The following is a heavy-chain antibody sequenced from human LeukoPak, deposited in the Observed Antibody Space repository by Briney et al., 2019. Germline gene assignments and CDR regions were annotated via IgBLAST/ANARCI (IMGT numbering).Heavy chain of an antibody. CDR3: ARRGGRGGYCSSTSCYAFFL. V-gene: IGHV1-2*02. CDR1: GYTFTGYY. Sequence: ASVKVSCKASGYTFTGYYMDWVRQAPGQGLEWMGWINPNSGGTNYAQKFQGRVTMTRDTSISTAYMELSRLRSDDTAVYYCARRGGRGGYCSSTSCYAFFLWGQGTLVTVSS. CDR2: INPNSGGT. D-gene: IGHD2-2*01. J-gene: IGHJ4*02.